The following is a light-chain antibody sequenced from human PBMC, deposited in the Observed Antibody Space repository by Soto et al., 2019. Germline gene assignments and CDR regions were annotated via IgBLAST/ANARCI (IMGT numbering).Light chain of an antibody. CDR3: QQADSFPLT. CDR1: QSISTW. J-gene: IGKJ3*01. V-gene: IGKV1-12*01. CDR2: SAS. Sequence: DIQMTQSPSTLSASVGDRVTITCRAGQSISTWLAWYQQKPGNAPNLLIYSASTLYSGVPSRFSGSGSGTDFTLTISSLQPEDFATYYCQQADSFPLTFGPGTKVDIK.